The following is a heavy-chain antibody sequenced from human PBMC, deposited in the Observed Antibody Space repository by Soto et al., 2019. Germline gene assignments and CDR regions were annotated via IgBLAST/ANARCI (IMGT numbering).Heavy chain of an antibody. V-gene: IGHV4-59*01. CDR1: GGSISSYY. Sequence: PSETLSLTCTVSGGSISSYYWSWIRQPPGKGLEWIGYIYYSGSTNYNPSLKSRVTISVDTSKNQFSLKLSSVTAADTAVYYCARDRVAGTKLSVNYYGMDVWGQGTTVTVSS. D-gene: IGHD6-19*01. CDR2: IYYSGST. J-gene: IGHJ6*02. CDR3: ARDRVAGTKLSVNYYGMDV.